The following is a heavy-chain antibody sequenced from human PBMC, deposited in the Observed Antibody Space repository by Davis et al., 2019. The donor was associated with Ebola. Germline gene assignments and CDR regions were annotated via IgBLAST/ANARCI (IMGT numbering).Heavy chain of an antibody. CDR2: IGAGGRNT. J-gene: IGHJ6*02. V-gene: IGHV3-23*01. D-gene: IGHD3-16*01. CDR1: GFTFSEYA. Sequence: GGSLRLSCAASGFTFSEYAMAWVRQAPGRGLEWLSVIGAGGRNTFYADSVQGRFTVSRDNSKKTLFLEMRSLRVEDTAVYYCVRDRFEAGYLSWGTQNPDRYQHKAMDVWGEGTTVIVSS. CDR3: VRDRFEAGYLSWGTQNPDRYQHKAMDV.